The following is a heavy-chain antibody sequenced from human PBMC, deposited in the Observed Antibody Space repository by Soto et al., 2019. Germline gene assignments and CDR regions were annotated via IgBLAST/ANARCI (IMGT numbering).Heavy chain of an antibody. CDR3: VRDRADFSSTYYHYFSV. Sequence: SETLSLTCKVSGTSVRHFYWSWIRQSAGKGLEWIGRIYSTGITNFNPSLKSRLTMSMDMSKNQVSLNLTSVTAADTAVYYCVRDRADFSSTYYHYFSVWGRGTLVTVSS. CDR2: IYSTGIT. V-gene: IGHV4-4*07. D-gene: IGHD3-3*01. J-gene: IGHJ1*01. CDR1: GTSVRHFY.